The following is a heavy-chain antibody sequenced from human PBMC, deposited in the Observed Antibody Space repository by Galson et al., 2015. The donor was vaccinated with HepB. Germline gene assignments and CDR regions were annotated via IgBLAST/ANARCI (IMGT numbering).Heavy chain of an antibody. CDR3: IRDFNAPEGS. CDR2: IKGDGSRT. CDR1: GFIFSRYW. D-gene: IGHD2/OR15-2a*01. J-gene: IGHJ5*02. V-gene: IGHV3-74*01. Sequence: SLRLSCAASGFIFSRYWMHWVRQAPGKGLVWISHIKGDGSRTDYADSVRGRFIISRDNAKNTLYLQMSGLRAEDTALYYCIRDFNAPEGSWGQGTLVTVSS.